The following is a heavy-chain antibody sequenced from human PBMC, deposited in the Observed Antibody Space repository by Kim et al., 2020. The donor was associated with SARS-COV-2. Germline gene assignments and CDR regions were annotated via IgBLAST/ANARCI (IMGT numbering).Heavy chain of an antibody. V-gene: IGHV4-59*08. J-gene: IGHJ4*02. CDR3: AGLEYGSGSSNFDY. D-gene: IGHD3-10*01. Sequence: NPPPKRRVTIAVDPSKNQFSLKLSSVTAADTAVYYCAGLEYGSGSSNFDYWGQGTLVTVSS.